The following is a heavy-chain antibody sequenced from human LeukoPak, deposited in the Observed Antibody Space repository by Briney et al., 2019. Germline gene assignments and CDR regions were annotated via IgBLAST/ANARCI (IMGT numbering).Heavy chain of an antibody. V-gene: IGHV3-30*18. D-gene: IGHD2-15*01. Sequence: GGSLRLSCAASGFTFSSYGMHWVRQAPGKGLEWVAVISYDGSNKYYADSVKGRFTISRDNAKNSLYLQMNSLRAEDTALYYCAKDGSGTFDYWGQGTLVTVSS. CDR2: ISYDGSNK. CDR3: AKDGSGTFDY. CDR1: GFTFSSYG. J-gene: IGHJ4*02.